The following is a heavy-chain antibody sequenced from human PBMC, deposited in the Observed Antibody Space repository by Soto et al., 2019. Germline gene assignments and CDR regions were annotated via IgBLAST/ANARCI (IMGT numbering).Heavy chain of an antibody. CDR3: ARGRDKKMERPRCPDH. D-gene: IGHD1-26*01. CDR2: VNPTSGNT. Sequence: QVQLGQSGAEVKKPGASVRVSCKASEYTFTSYDTNWVRQATGQGHEWMGWVNPTSGNTGYAQKFQVRVTMTSDTPISTAYMELNSLTSEDTAVYYCARGRDKKMERPRCPDHWGQGTLVTVSS. V-gene: IGHV1-8*01. CDR1: EYTFTSYD. J-gene: IGHJ5*02.